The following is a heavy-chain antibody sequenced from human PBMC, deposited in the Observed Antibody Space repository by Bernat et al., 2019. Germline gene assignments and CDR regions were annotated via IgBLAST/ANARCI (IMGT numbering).Heavy chain of an antibody. J-gene: IGHJ5*02. D-gene: IGHD5-18*01. V-gene: IGHV3-33*01. CDR2: IWYDGSNK. CDR1: GFTFSSYG. CDR3: ARESSDVDTAMAPLLDSMGFDP. Sequence: QVQLVESGGGVVQPGRSLRLSCAAPGFTFSSYGMHWVRQAPGKGLEWVAVIWYDGSNKYYADSVKGRFTISRDNSKNTLYLQMNSLRAEDTAVYYCARESSDVDTAMAPLLDSMGFDPWGQGTLVTVSS.